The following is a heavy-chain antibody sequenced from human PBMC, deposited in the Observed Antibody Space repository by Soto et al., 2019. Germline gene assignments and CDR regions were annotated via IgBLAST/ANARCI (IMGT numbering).Heavy chain of an antibody. D-gene: IGHD4-17*01. Sequence: QVQLVQSGAEVKKPEASVKVSCKASGYTFTSYGISWVRQAPGPGLEWMGWISAYNGNTNYAQKLQGRVTMTTDTSTSTAYMELRSLRSDDTAVYYCARGLLYGDHVRVYCYGMDVWGQGTTVTVSS. CDR3: ARGLLYGDHVRVYCYGMDV. J-gene: IGHJ6*02. CDR2: ISAYNGNT. CDR1: GYTFTSYG. V-gene: IGHV1-18*04.